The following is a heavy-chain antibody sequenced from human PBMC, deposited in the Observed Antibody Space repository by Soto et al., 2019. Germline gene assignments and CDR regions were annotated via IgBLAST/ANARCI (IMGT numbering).Heavy chain of an antibody. J-gene: IGHJ4*02. Sequence: QVQLVESGGGVVQPGRSMRLSCAASGFTFSSYAMHWVRQAPGKGLEWVAVISYDGSNKYYADSVKGRFTISRDNSKNTRYLQMNSLRAEDTGVYYCATLYSGWFDYWGQGTLVAVSS. CDR2: ISYDGSNK. CDR3: ATLYSGWFDY. V-gene: IGHV3-30-3*01. D-gene: IGHD6-19*01. CDR1: GFTFSSYA.